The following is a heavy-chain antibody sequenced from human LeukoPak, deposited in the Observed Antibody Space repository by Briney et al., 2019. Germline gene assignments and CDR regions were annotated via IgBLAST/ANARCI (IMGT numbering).Heavy chain of an antibody. D-gene: IGHD6-19*01. Sequence: GASVKVSXKASGGTFSSYAISWVRQAPGQGLEWMGRIIPIFGTANYAQKFQGRVTITTDESTSTAYMELSSLRSEDTAVYYCARRSSGWYDYWGQGTLVTVSS. V-gene: IGHV1-69*05. CDR2: IIPIFGTA. J-gene: IGHJ4*02. CDR3: ARRSSGWYDY. CDR1: GGTFSSYA.